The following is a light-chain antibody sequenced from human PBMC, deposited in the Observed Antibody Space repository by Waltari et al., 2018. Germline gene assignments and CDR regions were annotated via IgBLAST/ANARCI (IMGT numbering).Light chain of an antibody. J-gene: IGKJ4*02. CDR1: QSVSSRY. CDR2: DAS. V-gene: IGKV3-20*01. Sequence: EIVLTQSPGLLSLSPGDGATLSWRAIQSVSSRYLAWYQQKPGQAPRLLIYDASSRATGIPDRFSGRGSGTDFTLTISSLEPEDVAVYYCQQCGGSPPTFGGGTKVEIE. CDR3: QQCGGSPPT.